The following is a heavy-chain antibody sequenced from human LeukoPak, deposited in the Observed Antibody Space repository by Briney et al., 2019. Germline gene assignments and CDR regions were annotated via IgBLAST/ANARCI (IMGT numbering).Heavy chain of an antibody. D-gene: IGHD6-25*01. Sequence: ASVKVSCKDSGYTFTSYGISWVRQAPAQGLEWMGWISAYNGNRNYAQKLQGRVTMTTDTSTSTAYMELRSLRCDDPALSYCARSSRPSSGPGEAFVYWGQQALVTIAS. CDR1: GYTFTSYG. J-gene: IGHJ4*02. V-gene: IGHV1-18*01. CDR3: ARSSRPSSGPGEAFVY. CDR2: ISAYNGNR.